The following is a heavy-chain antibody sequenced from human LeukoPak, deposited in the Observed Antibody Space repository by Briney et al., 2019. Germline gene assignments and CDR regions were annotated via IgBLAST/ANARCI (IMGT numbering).Heavy chain of an antibody. J-gene: IGHJ3*02. D-gene: IGHD6-13*01. CDR3: AKRSSWYMGAFDI. V-gene: IGHV3-11*01. CDR1: GFTFSDYY. Sequence: GGSLRLSCAASGFTFSDYYMSWIRQAPGKGLEWVSYISSSGSTIYYADSVKGRFTISRDNAKNSLYLQMNSLRAEDTAVYYCAKRSSWYMGAFDIWGQGTMVTVSS. CDR2: ISSSGSTI.